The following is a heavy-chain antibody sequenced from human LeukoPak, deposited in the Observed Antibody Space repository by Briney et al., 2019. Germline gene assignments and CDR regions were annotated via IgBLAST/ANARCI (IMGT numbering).Heavy chain of an antibody. CDR1: RYSFTSYW. J-gene: IGHJ4*02. CDR3: ARHAYCSSTSCYPYY. V-gene: IGHV5-51*01. CDR2: IYPGDSDT. Sequence: GESLKISCKGPRYSFTSYWIGWVRQMPGKGLEWMGIIYPGDSDTRYSPSFQGQVTISADKSISTAHLQWSSLKASDTAMYYCARHAYCSSTSCYPYYWGQGTLVTVSS. D-gene: IGHD2-2*01.